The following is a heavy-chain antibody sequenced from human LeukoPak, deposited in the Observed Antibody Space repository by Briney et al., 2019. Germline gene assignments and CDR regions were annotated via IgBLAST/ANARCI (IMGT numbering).Heavy chain of an antibody. V-gene: IGHV3-11*04. CDR2: ISSSGSTI. CDR1: GFTFSDSY. CDR3: VRDLILVWTPGDDFDF. D-gene: IGHD3-16*01. J-gene: IGHJ4*02. Sequence: GGSLRLSCAASGFTFSDSYMSWIRQAPGKGLEYISYISSSGSTIYYADSVKGRFIISRDNTKNSLYLQMNSLRAEDTAVYYCVRDLILVWTPGDDFDFWGQGTLVTVSS.